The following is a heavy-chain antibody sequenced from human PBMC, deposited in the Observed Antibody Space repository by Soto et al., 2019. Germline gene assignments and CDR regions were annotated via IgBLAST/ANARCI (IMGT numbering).Heavy chain of an antibody. CDR3: ERGTYFDY. D-gene: IGHD2-8*01. CDR1: GYTLNTYG. V-gene: IGHV1-18*01. Sequence: QVQLVQSGAEVKKPGASVKVSCKASGYTLNTYGITWVRQAPGQGLEWMGWISANNDNTNYPQKLQGRVTMTTDTSTSTAYMELRSLTSDDTAVYYCERGTYFDYWGQCNLVTVSS. J-gene: IGHJ4*02. CDR2: ISANNDNT.